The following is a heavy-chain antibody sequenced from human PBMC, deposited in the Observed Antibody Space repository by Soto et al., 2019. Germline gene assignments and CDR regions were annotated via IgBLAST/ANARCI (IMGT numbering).Heavy chain of an antibody. CDR3: ARAQDGSGSYYEHDAFDI. D-gene: IGHD3-10*01. V-gene: IGHV1-69*13. J-gene: IGHJ3*02. Sequence: GASVKVSCKASRGTFSSYAISWVRQAPGQGLEWRGGIIPIFGTANYAQKFQGRVTITADESTSTAYMELSSLRSEDTAVYYCARAQDGSGSYYEHDAFDIWGQGTMVTVSS. CDR2: IIPIFGTA. CDR1: RGTFSSYA.